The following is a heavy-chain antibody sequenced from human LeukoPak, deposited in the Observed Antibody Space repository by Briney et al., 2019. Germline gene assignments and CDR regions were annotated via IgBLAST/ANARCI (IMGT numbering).Heavy chain of an antibody. CDR1: GGSISSYY. CDR3: ARVQHYYGSGSPGFDY. J-gene: IGHJ4*02. Sequence: SETLSLTCTVSGGSISSYYWSWIRQPPGKGLVWIGYIYYSGSTNYNPSLKSRVTISVDTSKNQFSLKLSSVTAADTAVYYCARVQHYYGSGSPGFDYWGQGTLVTVSS. V-gene: IGHV4-59*01. CDR2: IYYSGST. D-gene: IGHD3-10*01.